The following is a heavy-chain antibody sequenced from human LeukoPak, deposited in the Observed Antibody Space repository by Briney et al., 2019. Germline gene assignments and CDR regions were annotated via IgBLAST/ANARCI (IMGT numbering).Heavy chain of an antibody. V-gene: IGHV3-74*01. D-gene: IGHD6-19*01. J-gene: IGHJ4*02. CDR1: GFTFSSYW. CDR2: INSDGSST. CDR3: ARVSSGWGGLDY. Sequence: GGSLRLSCAASGFTFSSYWMHWVRQAPGKWLVWVLRINSDGSSTSYADSVKGRFTISRDNAKNTLYLQMNSLRAEDTAVYYCARVSSGWGGLDYWGQGTLVTVSS.